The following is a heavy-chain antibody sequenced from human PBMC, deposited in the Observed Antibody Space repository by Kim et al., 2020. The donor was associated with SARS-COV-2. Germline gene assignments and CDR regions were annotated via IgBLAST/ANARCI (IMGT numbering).Heavy chain of an antibody. V-gene: IGHV4-31*03. D-gene: IGHD2-2*01. Sequence: SETLSLTCTVSGGSISSGGYYWSWIRQHPGKGLEWIGYIYYRGSTYYNPSLKSRVTISVDTSKNQFSLKLSSVTAADTAVYYCARAQVRDIVVVPAAIGRYFDYWGQRTLVTVSS. CDR2: IYYRGST. CDR3: ARAQVRDIVVVPAAIGRYFDY. CDR1: GGSISSGGYY. J-gene: IGHJ4*02.